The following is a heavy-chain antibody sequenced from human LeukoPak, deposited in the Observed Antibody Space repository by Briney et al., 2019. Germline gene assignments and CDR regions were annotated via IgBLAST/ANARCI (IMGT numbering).Heavy chain of an antibody. CDR1: GFTFSSYA. V-gene: IGHV3-23*01. D-gene: IGHD2-2*01. J-gene: IGHJ4*02. Sequence: GGSLRLSCAASGFTFSSYAMSWVRQAPGNGLEWVSAISGSGGSTYYADSVKGRFTISRDNSKNTLYLQMNSLRAEDTAVYYCAKDADIVVVPADYFDYWGQGTLVTVSS. CDR3: AKDADIVVVPADYFDY. CDR2: ISGSGGST.